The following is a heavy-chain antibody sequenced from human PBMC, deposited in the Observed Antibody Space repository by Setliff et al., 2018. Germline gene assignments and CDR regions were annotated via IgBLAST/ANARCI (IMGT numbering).Heavy chain of an antibody. Sequence: GASVKVSCKAFRYTFTSYAMHWVRQAPGQRLEWMGWINAGNGNTKYAQKFQGRVTITRDTSASTAYMELSSLRSEDTAVYYRARDGGWFGAQLYYYYGMDVWGQGTTVTVSS. V-gene: IGHV1-3*01. D-gene: IGHD3-10*01. J-gene: IGHJ6*02. CDR1: RYTFTSYA. CDR2: INAGNGNT. CDR3: ARDGGWFGAQLYYYYGMDV.